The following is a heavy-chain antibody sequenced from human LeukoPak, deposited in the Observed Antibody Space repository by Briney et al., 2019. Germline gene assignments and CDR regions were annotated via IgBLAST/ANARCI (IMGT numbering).Heavy chain of an antibody. CDR3: AKFFTGEYVRAFDV. CDR2: ISYDGSNK. Sequence: GRSLRLSCAATGFTFSSYAMHWVRQAPGKGLEWVAVISYDGSNKYYADSVEGRFTISRDNSKNTLYLQMNSLRAEDTAVYYCAKFFTGEYVRAFDVWGQGTMVTVSS. CDR1: GFTFSSYA. D-gene: IGHD3-10*02. J-gene: IGHJ3*01. V-gene: IGHV3-30*18.